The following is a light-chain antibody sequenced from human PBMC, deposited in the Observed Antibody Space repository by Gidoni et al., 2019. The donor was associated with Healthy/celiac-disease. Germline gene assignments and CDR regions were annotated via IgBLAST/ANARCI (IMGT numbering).Light chain of an antibody. CDR1: QSVSSN. CDR3: QQYNYWHPWT. CDR2: GAS. V-gene: IGKV3-15*01. J-gene: IGKJ1*01. Sequence: IVMTQSAATLSVSPGERATFSCRASQSVSSNLAWYQQKPGQAPRLLIYGASTRATGIPARFSGSGSGTEFTLTISSLQSEDFAVYYCQQYNYWHPWTFGQGTKVEIK.